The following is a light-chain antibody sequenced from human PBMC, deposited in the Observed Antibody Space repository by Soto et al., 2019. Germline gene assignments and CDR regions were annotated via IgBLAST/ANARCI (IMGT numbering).Light chain of an antibody. Sequence: LTQPASVSGSPGQSITISCTGSNSDVGGYNYVSWYQQHPGKAPKVMIYDVSNRPSGVSSRFSGSKSGDTASLTISGLQAEDEADYYCSSYSSSSTNYVFGTGTKV. CDR3: SSYSSSSTNYV. CDR2: DVS. V-gene: IGLV2-14*03. CDR1: NSDVGGYNY. J-gene: IGLJ1*01.